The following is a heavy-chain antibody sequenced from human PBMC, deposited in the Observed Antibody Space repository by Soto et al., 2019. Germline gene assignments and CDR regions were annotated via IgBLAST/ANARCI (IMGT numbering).Heavy chain of an antibody. V-gene: IGHV2-26*01. D-gene: IGHD4-17*01. Sequence: SGPTLVNPTETLTLTCTVSGFSLSNSRMGVSWIRQPPGKALEWLAHIFSNDEKSYSTSLKSRLTISKHASRSQVVLTMTNMDPGDTATYYCARRLLRFYFDSWGQGTLVTVSS. CDR1: GFSLSNSRMG. CDR3: ARRLLRFYFDS. J-gene: IGHJ4*02. CDR2: IFSNDEK.